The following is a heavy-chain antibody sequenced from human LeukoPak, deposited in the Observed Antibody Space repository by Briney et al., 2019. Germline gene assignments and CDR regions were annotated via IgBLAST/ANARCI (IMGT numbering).Heavy chain of an antibody. CDR2: ITNDGSST. CDR1: GLTFSSHW. D-gene: IGHD3-10*01. CDR3: AKDSGSGSWYYFDY. J-gene: IGHJ4*02. Sequence: GGSLRLSCAASGLTFSSHWMHWVRQAPGKGLVWVSRITNDGSSTTYADSVKGRFTISRDNAKNMLYLQVNSLRAEDTAVYYCAKDSGSGSWYYFDYWGQGTLVTVSS. V-gene: IGHV3-74*01.